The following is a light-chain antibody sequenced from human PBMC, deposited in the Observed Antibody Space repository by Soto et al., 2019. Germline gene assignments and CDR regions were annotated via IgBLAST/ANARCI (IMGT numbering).Light chain of an antibody. CDR3: QRYHTALLT. J-gene: IGKJ3*01. CDR2: AAS. CDR1: QGISSW. Sequence: DIQMTQSPSSVSASVGDRVTITCRASQGISSWLAWYQQKPGEVPKLLIYAASTLQSGVPARFSGGGFGTDFTLTISSLRPEDVATYYCQRYHTALLTFGPGTKVDLK. V-gene: IGKV1-27*01.